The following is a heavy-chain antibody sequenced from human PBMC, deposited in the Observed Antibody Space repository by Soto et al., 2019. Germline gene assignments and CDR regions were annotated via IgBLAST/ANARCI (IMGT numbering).Heavy chain of an antibody. J-gene: IGHJ4*02. D-gene: IGHD2-15*01. V-gene: IGHV4-59*08. CDR1: GGSISSYY. Sequence: PSETLSLTCTVSGGSISSYYWSWIRQPPGKGLEWIGYIYYSGSTNYNPSLKSRVTISVDTSKNQFSLKLSSVTAADTAVYYCARRAYCSGGSCSHKRQYYFDYWGQGTRVTVS. CDR2: IYYSGST. CDR3: ARRAYCSGGSCSHKRQYYFDY.